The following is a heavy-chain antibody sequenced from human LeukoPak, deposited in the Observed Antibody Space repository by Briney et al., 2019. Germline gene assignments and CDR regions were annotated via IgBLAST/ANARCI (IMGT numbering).Heavy chain of an antibody. CDR3: ARQLYYYDSSGYYYYYYGMDV. V-gene: IGHV4-59*01. J-gene: IGHJ6*02. CDR2: IYYSGST. D-gene: IGHD3-22*01. CDR1: GGSISSYY. Sequence: SEPLSLTCTVSGGSISSYYWSWIRQPPGKGLEWIGYIYYSGSTNYNPSLKSRVTISVDTSKNQFSLKLSSVTAADTAVYYCARQLYYYDSSGYYYYYYGMDVWGQGTTVTVSS.